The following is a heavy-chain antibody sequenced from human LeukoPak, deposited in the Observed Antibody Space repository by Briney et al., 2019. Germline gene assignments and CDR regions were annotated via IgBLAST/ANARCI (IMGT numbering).Heavy chain of an antibody. CDR3: ARVGYSSSWYLYYYYGMDV. CDR1: GYTFTSYA. D-gene: IGHD6-13*01. J-gene: IGHJ6*02. V-gene: IGHV1-3*01. CDR2: INAGNGNT. Sequence: ASVKVSCKAPGYTFTSYAMHWVRQAPGQRLEWMGWINAGNGNTKYSQKFQGRVTITRDTSASTAYMELSSLRSEDTAVYYCARVGYSSSWYLYYYYGMDVWGQGTTVTVSS.